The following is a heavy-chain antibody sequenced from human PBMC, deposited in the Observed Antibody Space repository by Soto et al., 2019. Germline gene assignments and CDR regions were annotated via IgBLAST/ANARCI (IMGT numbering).Heavy chain of an antibody. CDR2: ISWNSGSI. CDR1: GFTFDDYA. J-gene: IGHJ4*02. Sequence: EVQLVESGGGLVQPGRSLRLSCAASGFTFDDYAMHWVRQAPGKGLEWVAGISWNSGSIGYADSVKGRFTISRDNAKNSLYLQMNSLRAEDTALYYCPKDRVHIDYWGQGTLVTVFS. V-gene: IGHV3-9*01. CDR3: PKDRVHIDY.